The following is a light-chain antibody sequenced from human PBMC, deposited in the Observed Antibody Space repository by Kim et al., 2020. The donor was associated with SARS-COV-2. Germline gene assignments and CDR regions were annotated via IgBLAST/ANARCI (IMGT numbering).Light chain of an antibody. CDR3: SSYTRSTTVV. Sequence: QSALTQPASVSGSPGQSITISCTGTNSDVGGYNYVSWYQQHPGKAPKLMIYDVSNRPLGVSNRFSGSKSGNTASLTISGLQAEDEAHYYCSSYTRSTTVVFGGGTKVTVL. V-gene: IGLV2-14*03. CDR2: DVS. CDR1: NSDVGGYNY. J-gene: IGLJ2*01.